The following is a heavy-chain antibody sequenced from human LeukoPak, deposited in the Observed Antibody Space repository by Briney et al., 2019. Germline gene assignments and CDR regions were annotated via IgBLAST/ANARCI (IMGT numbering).Heavy chain of an antibody. CDR1: GGSISSYY. CDR2: IYYSGST. Sequence: SETLSLTCTVSGGSISSYYWSWIRQPPGKGLEWIGYIYYSGSTNYNPSLKSRVTISVDTSKNQFSLKLSSVTAADTAVYYCARAQVLRYFDWPTFDYWGQGTLVTVSS. D-gene: IGHD3-9*01. CDR3: ARAQVLRYFDWPTFDY. V-gene: IGHV4-59*01. J-gene: IGHJ4*02.